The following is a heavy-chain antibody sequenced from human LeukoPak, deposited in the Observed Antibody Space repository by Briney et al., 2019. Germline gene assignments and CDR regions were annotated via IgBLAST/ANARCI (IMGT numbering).Heavy chain of an antibody. D-gene: IGHD3-10*01. J-gene: IGHJ6*02. V-gene: IGHV5-51*01. CDR3: ARGYYYGSGSWHYYYGMGV. Sequence: GESLKISCKGSGYSFTSYWIGWVRQMPGKGLEWMGIIYPGDSDTRYSPSFQGQVTIPADKSISTAYLQWSSLKASDTAMYYCARGYYYGSGSWHYYYGMGVWGQGTTVTVSS. CDR1: GYSFTSYW. CDR2: IYPGDSDT.